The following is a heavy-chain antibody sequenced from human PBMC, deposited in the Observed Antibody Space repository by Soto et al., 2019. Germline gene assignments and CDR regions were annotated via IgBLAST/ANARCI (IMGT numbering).Heavy chain of an antibody. CDR2: VSSTSGYI. V-gene: IGHV3-21*01. CDR1: GFTFSNYK. CDR3: ARANVDTSVVNEYYFGY. Sequence: GGSLRLSCAVFGFTFSNYKMSWVRQAPGKGLEWVSSVSSTSGYIYYGDSVKGRFTISRDNAKNSLYLQMNSLRAEDTAVYYCARANVDTSVVNEYYFGYWGQGTLVTVSS. J-gene: IGHJ4*02. D-gene: IGHD5-18*01.